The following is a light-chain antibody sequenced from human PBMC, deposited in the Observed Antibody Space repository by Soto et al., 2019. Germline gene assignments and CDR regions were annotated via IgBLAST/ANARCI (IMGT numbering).Light chain of an antibody. CDR1: RSDVGDYNY. Sequence: QSALTQPPSASGSPGQSVTISCTGTRSDVGDYNYVSWYQQHPGKAPKLIIYEVNKRPSGVPDRFSGSKSGNTASLSVSGLQADDEADYYCSSYAGSNNLEVFSGGTKLTVL. J-gene: IGLJ2*01. V-gene: IGLV2-8*01. CDR3: SSYAGSNNLEV. CDR2: EVN.